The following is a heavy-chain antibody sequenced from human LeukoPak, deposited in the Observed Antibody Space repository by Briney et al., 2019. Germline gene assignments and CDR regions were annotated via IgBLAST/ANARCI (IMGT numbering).Heavy chain of an antibody. Sequence: GGSLRLSCAASGFTFSTYSMNWVRQAPGKGLEWVSSISRNSRYIYYADSMRGRFTISRDNAKTLYLQMNSLKPEDTAVYYCARVAEAAALDSWGQGTLVTVSS. CDR2: ISRNSRYI. V-gene: IGHV3-21*01. CDR3: ARVAEAAALDS. J-gene: IGHJ4*02. D-gene: IGHD6-13*01. CDR1: GFTFSTYS.